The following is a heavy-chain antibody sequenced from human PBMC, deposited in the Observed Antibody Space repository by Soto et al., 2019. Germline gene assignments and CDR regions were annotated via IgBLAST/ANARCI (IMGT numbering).Heavy chain of an antibody. V-gene: IGHV3-23*01. CDR3: AKLLGVFGSGADY. J-gene: IGHJ4*02. CDR1: GFTFSRYA. CDR2: ISGSGGST. Sequence: EVQMLESGGGLEQPGGSLRLSCAASGFTFSRYAMSWVRQAPGKGLEWVSGISGSGGSTEYADSVKDRFTITRDNSKNQVYLQMNSLRAEDTAVYYCAKLLGVFGSGADYGGQGTLVTVSS. D-gene: IGHD3-10*02.